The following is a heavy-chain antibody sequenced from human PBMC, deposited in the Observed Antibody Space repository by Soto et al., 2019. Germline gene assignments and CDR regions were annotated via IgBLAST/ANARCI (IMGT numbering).Heavy chain of an antibody. D-gene: IGHD2-21*01. CDR3: ARGGGCGGSKCLNWLDP. Sequence: ASVKVSCKASGYTFTSYAMHWVRQAPGQRLEWMGWINAGNGNTKYSQKFQGRVTITRDTSASTAYMELSSLRSEDTAVYYCARGGGCGGSKCLNWLDPWGQGTLVTVSS. J-gene: IGHJ5*02. CDR1: GYTFTSYA. CDR2: INAGNGNT. V-gene: IGHV1-3*01.